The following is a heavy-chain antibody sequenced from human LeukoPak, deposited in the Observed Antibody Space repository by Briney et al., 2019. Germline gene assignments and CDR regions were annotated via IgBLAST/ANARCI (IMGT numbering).Heavy chain of an antibody. CDR3: IVDSSGYNYFFDY. CDR2: IRSRAYGGTP. J-gene: IGHJ4*02. Sequence: PGGSLRLSCTASGFTFGDYAISWVRQAPGKGLEWVSFIRSRAYGGTPEYAAAVKGRFTISRDDSKSIAYLQMNSLKTGDTAVYYCIVDSSGYNYFFDYWGQGTLVTVSS. CDR1: GFTFGDYA. V-gene: IGHV3-49*04. D-gene: IGHD5-12*01.